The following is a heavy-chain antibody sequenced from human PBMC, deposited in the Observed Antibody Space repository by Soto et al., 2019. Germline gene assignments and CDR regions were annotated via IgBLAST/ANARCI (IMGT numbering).Heavy chain of an antibody. D-gene: IGHD1-26*01. J-gene: IGHJ6*02. CDR1: GGTISSGGYS. Sequence: SETLSLTCTVSGGTISSGGYSLSWIRQSPEKGLEWLGCIYPTGSTYYHPSLKSRVTISIETSRNQFSLNLTSVTAADAAVYYCARAPPGRYPRRVLWRQGTTFTVSS. V-gene: IGHV4-30-2*06. CDR3: ARAPPGRYPRRVL. CDR2: IYPTGST.